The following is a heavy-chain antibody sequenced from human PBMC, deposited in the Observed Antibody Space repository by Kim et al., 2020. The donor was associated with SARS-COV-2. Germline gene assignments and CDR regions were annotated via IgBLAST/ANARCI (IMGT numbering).Heavy chain of an antibody. J-gene: IGHJ4*02. D-gene: IGHD2-15*01. Sequence: ADSVKGRFTISRDKSKNTLYLQRNSLRAEDAAVYYCAKEGRRVETGYFDYWGQGTLVTVSS. V-gene: IGHV3-30*02. CDR3: AKEGRRVETGYFDY.